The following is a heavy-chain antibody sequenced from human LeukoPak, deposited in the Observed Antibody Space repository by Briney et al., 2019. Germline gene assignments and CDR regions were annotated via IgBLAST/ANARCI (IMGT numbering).Heavy chain of an antibody. J-gene: IGHJ4*02. CDR2: ISSSSSYI. V-gene: IGHV3-21*01. CDR3: ARQPRDYYDSSGGFDY. CDR1: GFTFSSYS. D-gene: IGHD3-22*01. Sequence: GGSLRLSCAASGFTFSSYSMNWVRQAPGKGLEWVSSISSSSSYIYYADSVKGRFTISRDNAKNSLYLQMNSLRAEDTAVYYCARQPRDYYDSSGGFDYWGQGTLVTVSS.